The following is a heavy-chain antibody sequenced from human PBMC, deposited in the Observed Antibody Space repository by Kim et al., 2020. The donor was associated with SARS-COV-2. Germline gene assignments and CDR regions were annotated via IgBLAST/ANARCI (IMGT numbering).Heavy chain of an antibody. Sequence: GESLKISCKGSGYSFTSYWIGWVRQMPGKGLEWMGIIYPGDSDTRYSPSFQGQVTISADKSISTAYLQWSSLKASDTAMYYCARHTTSLRRTVGTIFGVVITPYYFDYWGQGTLVTVSS. D-gene: IGHD3-3*01. CDR3: ARHTTSLRRTVGTIFGVVITPYYFDY. J-gene: IGHJ4*02. CDR1: GYSFTSYW. V-gene: IGHV5-51*01. CDR2: IYPGDSDT.